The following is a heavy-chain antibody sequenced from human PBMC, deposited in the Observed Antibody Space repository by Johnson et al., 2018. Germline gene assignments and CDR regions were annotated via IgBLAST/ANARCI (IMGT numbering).Heavy chain of an antibody. D-gene: IGHD3-22*01. CDR2: ISWNSGSI. CDR3: AKDIGSGYIAFDI. J-gene: IGHJ3*02. Sequence: VQLVQSGGGLVQPGGSLRLSCAASGFTFDDYAMHWVRQAPGKGLEWVSGISWNSGSIGYADSVKGLFTISRDNAKNSLYLQMNSLRAEDTALYYCAKDIGSGYIAFDIWGQGTMVTVSS. CDR1: GFTFDDYA. V-gene: IGHV3-9*01.